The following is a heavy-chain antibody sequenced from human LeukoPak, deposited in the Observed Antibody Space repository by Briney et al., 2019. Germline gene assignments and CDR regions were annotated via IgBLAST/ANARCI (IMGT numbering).Heavy chain of an antibody. V-gene: IGHV3-20*04. CDR2: IRGDAGST. Sequence: GGSLRLSCAASGFTFDAFGMTWVRQAPGKGLEWVSAIRGDAGSTGYADSVKGRFTISRDNAKNSLYLQMNSLRVEDTAMYYCARDRGYFDNWGQGTLVTVSS. CDR3: ARDRGYFDN. J-gene: IGHJ4*02. CDR1: GFTFDAFG.